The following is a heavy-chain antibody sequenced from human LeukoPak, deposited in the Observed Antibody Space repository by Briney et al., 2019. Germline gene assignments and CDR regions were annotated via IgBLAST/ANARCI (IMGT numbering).Heavy chain of an antibody. Sequence: SETLSLTCTVSGGSISSYYWSWIRQRPGKGLEWIGYIYYSGSTNYNPSLKSRVTISVDTSKNQFSLKLSSVTAADTAVYYCARRGYSYGYDYWGQGTLVTVSS. CDR3: ARRGYSYGYDY. D-gene: IGHD5-18*01. V-gene: IGHV4-59*01. CDR1: GGSISSYY. J-gene: IGHJ4*02. CDR2: IYYSGST.